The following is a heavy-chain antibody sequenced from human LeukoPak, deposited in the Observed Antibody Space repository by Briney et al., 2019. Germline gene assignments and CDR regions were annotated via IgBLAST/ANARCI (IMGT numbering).Heavy chain of an antibody. CDR1: GYTFTSYD. CDR3: ARGPVYCSSTSCDYYYYMDV. J-gene: IGHJ6*03. V-gene: IGHV1-8*01. Sequence: ASVKVSCKASGYTFTSYDINWVRQATGQGLEWMGWMNPNSGNTGYAQKFQGRVTMTRNTSISTAYMELSSLRSEDTAVYYCARGPVYCSSTSCDYYYYMDVWGKGTTVTVSS. D-gene: IGHD2-2*01. CDR2: MNPNSGNT.